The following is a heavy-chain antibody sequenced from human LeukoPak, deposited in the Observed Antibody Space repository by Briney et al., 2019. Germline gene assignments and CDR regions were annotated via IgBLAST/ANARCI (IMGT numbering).Heavy chain of an antibody. CDR1: GFTFSTNW. V-gene: IGHV3-7*01. Sequence: PGGSLRLSCAASGFTFSTNWMSWVRQAPGKGLEWVASIKEDGSEKNFEDSVKGRFTISTDNAENSLYLQMNSLRAEDTAVYYCASAYVWGKGTTVTVSS. D-gene: IGHD3-16*01. CDR3: ASAYV. CDR2: IKEDGSEK. J-gene: IGHJ6*04.